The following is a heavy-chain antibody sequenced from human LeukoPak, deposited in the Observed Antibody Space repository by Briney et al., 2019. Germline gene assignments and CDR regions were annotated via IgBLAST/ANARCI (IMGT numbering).Heavy chain of an antibody. D-gene: IGHD6-13*01. J-gene: IGHJ3*02. Sequence: ASVKVSCKASGYTFTSYAMNWVRQAPGQGLEWMGWINTNTGNPTYAQGFTGRFVFSLDTSVSTAYLQISSLKAEDTAVYYCARDNIAAAGLSFDIWGQGTMVTVSS. V-gene: IGHV7-4-1*02. CDR2: INTNTGNP. CDR1: GYTFTSYA. CDR3: ARDNIAAAGLSFDI.